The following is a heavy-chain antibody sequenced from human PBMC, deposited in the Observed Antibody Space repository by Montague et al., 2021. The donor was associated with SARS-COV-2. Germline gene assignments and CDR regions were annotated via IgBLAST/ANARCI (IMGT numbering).Heavy chain of an antibody. Sequence: SLRLSCAASGFTFSSYEMNWVRQAPGKGLEWVSYISSSGSTIYYADSVKGRFTISRDNAKNSLYLQMNSLRAEDTAVYYCARSYDILTGYQSQALDYWGQGTLVPVSS. CDR3: ARSYDILTGYQSQALDY. CDR1: GFTFSSYE. V-gene: IGHV3-48*03. CDR2: ISSSGSTI. D-gene: IGHD3-9*01. J-gene: IGHJ4*02.